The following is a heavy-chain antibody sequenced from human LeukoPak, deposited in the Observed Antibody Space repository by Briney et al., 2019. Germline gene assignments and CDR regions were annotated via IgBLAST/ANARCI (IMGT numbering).Heavy chain of an antibody. V-gene: IGHV4-39*07. CDR1: GGSISSGDYY. D-gene: IGHD3-16*02. CDR3: ARRRYDYVWGSYRYQYFDY. Sequence: SETLSLTCTVSGGSISSGDYYWSWIRQPPGKGLEWIGEINHSGSTNYNPSLKSRVTISVDTSKNQFSLKLSSVTAADTAVYYCARRRYDYVWGSYRYQYFDYWGQGTLVTVSS. CDR2: INHSGST. J-gene: IGHJ4*02.